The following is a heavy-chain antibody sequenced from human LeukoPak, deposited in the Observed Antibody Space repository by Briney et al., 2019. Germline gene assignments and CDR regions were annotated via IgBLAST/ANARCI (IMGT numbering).Heavy chain of an antibody. J-gene: IGHJ4*02. CDR1: GGSISSGGYY. Sequence: SETLSLTCTVSGGSISSGGYYWSWIRQHPGKGLEWIGYIYYSGSTYYNPSLKSRVTISVDTSKNQFSLKLSSVTAADTAVYYCASSYDSSAFSDYWGQGTLVTVSS. D-gene: IGHD3-22*01. V-gene: IGHV4-31*03. CDR3: ASSYDSSAFSDY. CDR2: IYYSGST.